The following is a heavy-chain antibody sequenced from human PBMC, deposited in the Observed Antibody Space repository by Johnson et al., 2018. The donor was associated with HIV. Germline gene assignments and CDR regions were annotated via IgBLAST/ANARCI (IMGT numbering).Heavy chain of an antibody. Sequence: MQLVESGGGLVQPGGSLRLSCAASGFTVSSNYMRWVRQAPGKGLEWVSVIYSGGSTYYADSVKGRFTISRDNSKNTLYLQMNSLRAEDTAVYYCASAWGELDDAFDIWGQGTMVTVSS. CDR2: IYSGGST. CDR1: GFTVSSNY. V-gene: IGHV3-66*01. CDR3: ASAWGELDDAFDI. D-gene: IGHD1-26*01. J-gene: IGHJ3*02.